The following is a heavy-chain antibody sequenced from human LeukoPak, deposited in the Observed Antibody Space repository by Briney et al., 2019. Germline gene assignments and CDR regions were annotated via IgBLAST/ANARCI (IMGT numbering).Heavy chain of an antibody. J-gene: IGHJ3*02. CDR2: LNPNNGGT. V-gene: IGHV1-2*02. D-gene: IGHD2/OR15-2a*01. CDR3: ARYLPISCNAGDSFDI. Sequence: ASVKVSCKASGCTFTGHYLHWVRQAPGQGLEWMGWLNPNNGGTKYAQKFQGRVTMTRDTSITTAYMELSSLRSDDTAVYYCARYLPISCNAGDSFDIWGQGTVVTVSS. CDR1: GCTFTGHY.